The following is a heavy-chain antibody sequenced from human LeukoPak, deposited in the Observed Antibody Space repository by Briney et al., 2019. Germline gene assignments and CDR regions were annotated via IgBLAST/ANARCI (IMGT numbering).Heavy chain of an antibody. D-gene: IGHD6-13*01. V-gene: IGHV1-2*02. J-gene: IGHJ4*02. CDR2: INPNSGGT. Sequence: ASVKVSCKASGYTFTDYYMHWVRQAPGQGLEWMGWINPNSGGTNYAQKFQGRVTMTRDTSISTAYMELSRLRSDDTAVYYCARDGAAADSVYFDYWGQGTLVTVSS. CDR3: ARDGAAADSVYFDY. CDR1: GYTFTDYY.